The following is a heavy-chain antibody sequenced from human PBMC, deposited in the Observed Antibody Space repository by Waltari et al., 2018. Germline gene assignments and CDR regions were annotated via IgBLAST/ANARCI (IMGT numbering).Heavy chain of an antibody. CDR1: VGSISSHY. D-gene: IGHD3-3*01. Sequence: QVQLQESGPGLVKPSETLSLTCTVSVGSISSHYWSWIRQPPGTGLEWIGYIYDSGSTNYNPSHKSRVSISVDTSKNQFSLKLSSVTAADTAVYYCARDPGGFYYDFWSGPSGWFDPWGQGTLVTVSS. CDR2: IYDSGST. CDR3: ARDPGGFYYDFWSGPSGWFDP. J-gene: IGHJ5*02. V-gene: IGHV4-59*11.